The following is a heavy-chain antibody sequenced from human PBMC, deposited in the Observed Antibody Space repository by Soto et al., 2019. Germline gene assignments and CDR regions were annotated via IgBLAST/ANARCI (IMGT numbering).Heavy chain of an antibody. CDR2: ISGSGGST. D-gene: IGHD3-22*01. Sequence: GGSLRLSCAASEFTFSSYAMSWVRQAPGKGLEWVSAISGSGGSTYYADSVKGRFTISRDNSKNTLYLQMNSLRAEDTAVYYCAKGYRRITMIVVVIGAFDIWGQGTMVTVSS. V-gene: IGHV3-23*01. CDR3: AKGYRRITMIVVVIGAFDI. CDR1: EFTFSSYA. J-gene: IGHJ3*02.